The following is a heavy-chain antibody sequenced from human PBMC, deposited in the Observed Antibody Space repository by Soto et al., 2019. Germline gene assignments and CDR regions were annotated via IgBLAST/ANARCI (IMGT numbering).Heavy chain of an antibody. D-gene: IGHD3-3*01. CDR3: ARGGYDFWSGYPTGRFDY. V-gene: IGHV1-18*01. CDR2: ISAYNGNT. CDR1: GYTFTSYG. J-gene: IGHJ4*02. Sequence: GASVKVSCKASGYTFTSYGISWVRQAPGQGLEWMGWISAYNGNTNYAQKLQGRVTMTTDTSTSTAYMELRSLRSDDTAVYYCARGGYDFWSGYPTGRFDYWGQGTLVTVSS.